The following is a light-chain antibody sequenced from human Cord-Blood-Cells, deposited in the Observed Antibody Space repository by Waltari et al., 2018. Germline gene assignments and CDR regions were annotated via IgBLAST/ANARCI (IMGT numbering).Light chain of an antibody. CDR3: CSYAGSSSYV. Sequence: QSALTQPASVSGSPGQSITISCTGTSSDVGSYNLVSWYQQHPGKAPKLRIYEGSKRPSGVSNRFSGSKSGNTASLTISGLQAEDEADYYCCSYAGSSSYVFGTGTKLTVL. CDR2: EGS. J-gene: IGLJ1*01. CDR1: SSDVGSYNL. V-gene: IGLV2-23*01.